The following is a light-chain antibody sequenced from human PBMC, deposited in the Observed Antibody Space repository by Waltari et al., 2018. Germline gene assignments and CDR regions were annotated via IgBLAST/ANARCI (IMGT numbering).Light chain of an antibody. CDR3: QQRSNWPPEIT. CDR2: DAS. CDR1: QSVSSY. V-gene: IGKV3-11*01. Sequence: EIVLTQSPATLSLSPGERATLSCRASQSVSSYLAWYQQKPGQAPRLLIYDASNRATGIPARFSGSGSGTDFTLTISSLEPEDCAVYYCQQRSNWPPEITFGQGTRLEIK. J-gene: IGKJ5*01.